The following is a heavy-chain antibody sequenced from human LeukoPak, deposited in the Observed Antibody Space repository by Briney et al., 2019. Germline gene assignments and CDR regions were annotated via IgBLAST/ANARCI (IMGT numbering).Heavy chain of an antibody. CDR2: INYSGNT. CDR1: GDSISSYY. CDR3: AREGRQDYVYFDC. V-gene: IGHV4-59*01. Sequence: SETLSLTCTVSGDSISSYYWSWIRQPPGKGPEWMGYINYSGNTNYNPSLKSRVTISVDTSKNQFSLRLTSVTAADTAVYYCAREGRQDYVYFDCWGQGTLVTVSS. J-gene: IGHJ4*02. D-gene: IGHD4-17*01.